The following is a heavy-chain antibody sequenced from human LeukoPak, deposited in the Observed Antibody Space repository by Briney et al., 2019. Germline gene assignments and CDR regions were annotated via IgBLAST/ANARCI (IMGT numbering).Heavy chain of an antibody. CDR2: IYSGGST. D-gene: IGHD1-26*01. CDR1: GFTVSSNY. CDR3: ARDLTSVGATSPAYDI. V-gene: IGHV3-66*01. Sequence: GGSLRLSCAAPGFTVSSNYMSWVRQAPGKGLEWISDIYSGGSTYYADSVKGRFTISRDNSKNTLYLQMNSLRAEDTAVYYCARDLTSVGATSPAYDIWGQGTMVTVSS. J-gene: IGHJ3*02.